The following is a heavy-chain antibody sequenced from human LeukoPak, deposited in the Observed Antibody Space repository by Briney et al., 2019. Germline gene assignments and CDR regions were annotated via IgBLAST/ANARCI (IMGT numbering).Heavy chain of an antibody. CDR2: IFYTGST. Sequence: SETLSLTCTVSGASITTHSWSWIRQPPGKGPEWIGCIFYTGSTNYNPSLKGRVTISPDPSKNQFSVKLRAVAAADTAVYYCVCGVNGDYAFDYWSQGTLVTVSS. CDR3: VCGVNGDYAFDY. V-gene: IGHV4-59*11. CDR1: GASITTHS. D-gene: IGHD4-17*01. J-gene: IGHJ4*02.